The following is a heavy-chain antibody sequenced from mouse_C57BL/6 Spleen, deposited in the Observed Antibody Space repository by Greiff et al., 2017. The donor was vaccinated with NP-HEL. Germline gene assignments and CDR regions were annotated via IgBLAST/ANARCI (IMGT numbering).Heavy chain of an antibody. V-gene: IGHV8-12*01. J-gene: IGHJ1*03. CDR3: ARRGNWDRYWYFDV. Sequence: QVTLKESGPGILQSSQTLSLTCSFSGFSLSTSGMGVSWIRQPSGKGLEWLAHIYWDDDKRYNPSLKSRLTISKDTSRNQVFLKITSVDTADTATYYCARRGNWDRYWYFDVWGTGTTVTVSS. CDR2: IYWDDDK. D-gene: IGHD4-1*01. CDR1: GFSLSTSGMG.